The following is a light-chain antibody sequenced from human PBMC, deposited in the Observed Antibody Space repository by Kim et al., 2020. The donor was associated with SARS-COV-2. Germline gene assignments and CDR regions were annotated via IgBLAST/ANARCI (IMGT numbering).Light chain of an antibody. CDR2: GAS. CDR1: QSVSSN. V-gene: IGKV3-15*01. CDR3: QQCNNWPRT. Sequence: EIVMTQSPATLSVSPGERATLSCRASQSVSSNLAWYQQKPGQAPRLLIYGASTRATGIPARFSGSGSGIEFTLTISSLQSEDFAVYYCQQCNNWPRTFGQGTKVDIK. J-gene: IGKJ1*01.